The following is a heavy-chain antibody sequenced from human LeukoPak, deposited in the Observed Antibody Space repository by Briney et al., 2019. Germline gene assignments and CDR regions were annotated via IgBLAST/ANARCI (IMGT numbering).Heavy chain of an antibody. CDR2: INHSGSI. CDR1: GGSFSGYY. V-gene: IGHV4-34*01. Sequence: SETLSLTCAVYGGSFSGYYWSWIRQPPGKGLEWIGEINHSGSINYNPSLKSRVTISVDTSKNQFSLKLSSVTAADTAVYYCARVGVSGSYPFDYWGQGTLVTVSS. D-gene: IGHD1-26*01. CDR3: ARVGVSGSYPFDY. J-gene: IGHJ4*02.